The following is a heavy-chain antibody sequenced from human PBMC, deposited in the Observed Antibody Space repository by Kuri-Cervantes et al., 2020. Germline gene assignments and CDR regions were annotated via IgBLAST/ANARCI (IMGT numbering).Heavy chain of an antibody. J-gene: IGHJ6*03. CDR3: AGYYDFWTQPTDYYYYMDV. CDR1: GYSFTSHY. CDR2: INPSGGGT. Sequence: ASVKVSCKASGYSFTSHYIHWVRQVPGQGLEWMGTINPSGGGTNYAHNFQGRVTMTRDPPTSTVYMELSSLRSEDTAVYYCAGYYDFWTQPTDYYYYMDVWGKGATVTVSS. D-gene: IGHD3-3*01. V-gene: IGHV1-46*01.